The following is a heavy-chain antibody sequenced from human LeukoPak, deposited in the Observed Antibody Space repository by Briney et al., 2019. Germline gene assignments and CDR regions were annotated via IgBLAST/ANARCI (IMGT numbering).Heavy chain of an antibody. Sequence: GGSLRLSCAASGFTVSSNYMSWVRQAPGKGLEWVSIIYSGDNTYYADSVKGRFTISRDNSKNTLCLQMNSLRAEDTAVYYCARAVGYGDYNWFDPWGQGTLVTVSS. CDR2: IYSGDNT. CDR3: ARAVGYGDYNWFDP. J-gene: IGHJ5*02. D-gene: IGHD4-17*01. V-gene: IGHV3-53*01. CDR1: GFTVSSNY.